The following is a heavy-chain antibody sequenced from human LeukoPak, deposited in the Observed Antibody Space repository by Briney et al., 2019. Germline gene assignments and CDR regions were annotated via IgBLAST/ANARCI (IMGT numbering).Heavy chain of an antibody. CDR3: ARQVDYCSGGSCYSVMMAAFDI. CDR2: IYPGDSDT. V-gene: IGHV5-51*01. CDR1: GYSFTSYW. D-gene: IGHD2-15*01. Sequence: SGEPLKISCKGSGYSFTSYWIGWVRQMPGKGLEWMGIIYPGDSDTRYSPSFQGQVTISADKSISTAYLQWSSLKASDTAMYYCARQVDYCSGGSCYSVMMAAFDIWGQGTMVTVSS. J-gene: IGHJ3*02.